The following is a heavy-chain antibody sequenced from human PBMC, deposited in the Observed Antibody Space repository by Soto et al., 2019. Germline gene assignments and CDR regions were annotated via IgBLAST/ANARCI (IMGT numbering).Heavy chain of an antibody. CDR2: IDAFNGNT. CDR1: GYPFTSYG. J-gene: IGHJ4*02. V-gene: IGHV1-18*01. D-gene: IGHD4-17*01. Sequence: QVQLVQSGAEVKKPGASVKVSCKASGYPFTSYGINWVRQAPGQGLEWMGWIDAFNGNTDYAQKIQGRVTMTTDTSTSTAYMGLRSLRSDDTAVYYCARGLTTMRAVDYWGQGTLVTVSS. CDR3: ARGLTTMRAVDY.